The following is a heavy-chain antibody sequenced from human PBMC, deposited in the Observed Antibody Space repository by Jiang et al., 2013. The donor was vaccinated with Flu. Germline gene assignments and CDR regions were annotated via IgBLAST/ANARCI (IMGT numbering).Heavy chain of an antibody. Sequence: KPSETLSLTCTVSGGSISSSSYYWGWIRQPPGKGLEWIGSIYYSGSTYYNPSLKSRVTISVDTSKNQFSLKLSSVTAADTAVYYCARGVGYYDFWSGYYSDYWGQGTLVTVSS. D-gene: IGHD3-3*01. V-gene: IGHV4-39*01. CDR2: IYYSGST. J-gene: IGHJ4*02. CDR1: GGSISSSSYY. CDR3: ARGVGYYDFWSGYYSDY.